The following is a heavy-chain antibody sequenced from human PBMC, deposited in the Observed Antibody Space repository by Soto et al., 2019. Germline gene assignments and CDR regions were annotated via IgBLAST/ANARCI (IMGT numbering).Heavy chain of an antibody. Sequence: PGGSLRLSCAASGFTFSSYAMSWVRQAPGKGLEWASAISGSGGSTYYADSVKGRFTISRYNSKNTLYLQMNSLRAEDTAVYYCAKGAKYYYGSGSYLAYWGQGTLVTVSS. J-gene: IGHJ4*02. V-gene: IGHV3-23*01. CDR1: GFTFSSYA. CDR2: ISGSGGST. CDR3: AKGAKYYYGSGSYLAY. D-gene: IGHD3-10*01.